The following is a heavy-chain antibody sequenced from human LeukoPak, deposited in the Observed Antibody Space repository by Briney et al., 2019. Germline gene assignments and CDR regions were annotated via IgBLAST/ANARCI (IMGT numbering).Heavy chain of an antibody. J-gene: IGHJ3*02. CDR3: AKDYWTTVVTGDTFDI. CDR2: ISYDGSNK. Sequence: GGSLRLSCAASGFTFSSYGMHWVRQAPGKGLEWVAVISYDGSNKYYADSVKGRFTISRDNSKNTLYLQMNSLRAEDTAVYYCAKDYWTTVVTGDTFDIWGQGTMVTVSS. D-gene: IGHD4-23*01. CDR1: GFTFSSYG. V-gene: IGHV3-30*18.